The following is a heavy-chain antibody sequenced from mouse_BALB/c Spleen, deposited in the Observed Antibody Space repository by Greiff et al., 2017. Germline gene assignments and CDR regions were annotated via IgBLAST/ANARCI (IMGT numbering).Heavy chain of an antibody. J-gene: IGHJ2*01. CDR2: ILPGSGST. D-gene: IGHD2-4*01. CDR1: GYTFSSYW. Sequence: VQRVESGAELMKPGASVKISCKATGYTFSSYWIEWVKQRPGHGLEWIGEILPGSGSTNYNEKFKGKATFTADTSSNTAYMQLSSLTSEDSAVYYCARTRYDYYFDYWGQGTTLTVSS. CDR3: ARTRYDYYFDY. V-gene: IGHV1-9*01.